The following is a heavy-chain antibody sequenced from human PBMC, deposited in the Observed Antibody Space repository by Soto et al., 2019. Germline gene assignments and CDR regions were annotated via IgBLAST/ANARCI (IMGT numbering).Heavy chain of an antibody. J-gene: IGHJ4*02. CDR1: GFNFSGSA. D-gene: IGHD4-17*01. CDR3: CGRGGDSLQDI. CDR2: IRGRAKKYAT. Sequence: EVQLVESGGDLVQRGGSLKLSCTGLGFNFSGSALHWVRQPSGKGLEWVGRIRGRAKKYATSYATSVRGRFYLSRDDSKNTAFLQMNSLRDEDTRVCFCCGRGGDSLQDIWGQGTLVTVSS. V-gene: IGHV3-73*01.